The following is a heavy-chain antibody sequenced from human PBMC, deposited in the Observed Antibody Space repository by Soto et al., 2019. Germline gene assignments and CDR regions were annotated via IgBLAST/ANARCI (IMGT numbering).Heavy chain of an antibody. Sequence: DVQLVDSGGGLVQPGGSLRLSCAASGFTFSNYAMSWVRQAPGKGLEWVSLVSATAGTTYYTDSVKGRFTISRDNSRNTEYLHMNIRRADDAAVYCCAKDRLAGGFDYWGQGTLVTVSS. V-gene: IGHV3-23*04. CDR2: VSATAGTT. CDR3: AKDRLAGGFDY. J-gene: IGHJ4*02. D-gene: IGHD3-16*01. CDR1: GFTFSNYA.